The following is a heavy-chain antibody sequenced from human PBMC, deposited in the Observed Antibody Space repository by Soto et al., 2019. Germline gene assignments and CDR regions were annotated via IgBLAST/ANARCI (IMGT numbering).Heavy chain of an antibody. CDR2: IDPSDSYT. Sequence: GEALKICCNGAGCSITIYWISGVRQMAGKGLEWMGRIDPSDSYTNYSPSFQGHVTISADKSISTAYLQWSSLKASDTAMYYCATTAYYYDSSGYYPDAFDIWGQGTMVTVSS. J-gene: IGHJ3*02. CDR3: ATTAYYYDSSGYYPDAFDI. D-gene: IGHD3-22*01. V-gene: IGHV5-10-1*01. CDR1: GCSITIYW.